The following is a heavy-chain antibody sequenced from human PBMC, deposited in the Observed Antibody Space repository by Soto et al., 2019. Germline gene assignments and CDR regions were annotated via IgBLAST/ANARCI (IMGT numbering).Heavy chain of an antibody. CDR2: ISSNGVGT. J-gene: IGHJ6*03. CDR3: ARRSLPDFCYTDV. V-gene: IGHV3-64*01. CDR1: GFTLSGYA. Sequence: EVQLAESGGGLAQPGGSLRLSCAASGFTLSGYAMDWVRQAPGKGLEYVSGISSNGVGTYYANSVQGRFTISRDNSKNTVYLQMGRLTPEDMAVYYCARRSLPDFCYTDVGGKVSTVSVS.